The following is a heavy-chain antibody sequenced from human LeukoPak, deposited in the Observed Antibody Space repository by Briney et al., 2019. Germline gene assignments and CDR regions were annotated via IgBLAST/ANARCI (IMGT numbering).Heavy chain of an antibody. J-gene: IGHJ5*02. D-gene: IGHD2-2*01. V-gene: IGHV3-23*01. Sequence: PGGSLRLSCAASVFTFSSYAMSWVRQAPGKGLEWVSAISGSGGSTYYADSVKGRFTISRDNSKNTLYLQMNSLRAEDTAVYYCAKGHIVVVPAAIGWFDPWGQGTLVTVSS. CDR2: ISGSGGST. CDR1: VFTFSSYA. CDR3: AKGHIVVVPAAIGWFDP.